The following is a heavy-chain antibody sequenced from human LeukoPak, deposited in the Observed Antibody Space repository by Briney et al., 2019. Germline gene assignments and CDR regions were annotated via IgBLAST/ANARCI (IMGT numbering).Heavy chain of an antibody. CDR3: ARSMLRGVLPY. CDR1: EFSVGSNY. J-gene: IGHJ4*02. Sequence: GGSLRLSCAASEFSVGSNYMTWVRQAPGKGLEWVSLIYSGGSTYYADSVKGRFTISRDNSKNTLYLQMNSLRAEDTAVYYCARSMLRGVLPYWGQGTLVTVSS. D-gene: IGHD3-10*01. CDR2: IYSGGST. V-gene: IGHV3-66*01.